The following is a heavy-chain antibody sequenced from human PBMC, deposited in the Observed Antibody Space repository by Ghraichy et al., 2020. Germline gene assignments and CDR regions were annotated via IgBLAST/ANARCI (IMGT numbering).Heavy chain of an antibody. Sequence: GGSLRLSCAASGFTFRNYAMTWVRQAPGMGLEWVSGISGSGGSTYYADSVKGRFTISRDNSKNTLYLQMNSLRAEDTAVYSCAKVEGGPAPPDYWGQGTLVTVSS. D-gene: IGHD3-16*01. CDR3: AKVEGGPAPPDY. CDR1: GFTFRNYA. J-gene: IGHJ4*02. V-gene: IGHV3-23*01. CDR2: ISGSGGST.